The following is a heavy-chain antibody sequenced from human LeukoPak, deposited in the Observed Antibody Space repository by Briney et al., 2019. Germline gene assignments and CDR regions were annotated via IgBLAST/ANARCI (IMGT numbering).Heavy chain of an antibody. CDR3: ARRGSSWHNPFDY. V-gene: IGHV4-4*07. CDR1: GGSISHYY. CDR2: IYTSGGT. Sequence: NPSETLSLTCTVSGGSISHYYWSWIRQPAGKGLEWIGRIYTSGGTNYNPSLKSRVTISVDTSKNQFSLKLTSVTAADTAVYYCARRGSSWHNPFDYWGQGTLVTVSS. D-gene: IGHD6-13*01. J-gene: IGHJ4*02.